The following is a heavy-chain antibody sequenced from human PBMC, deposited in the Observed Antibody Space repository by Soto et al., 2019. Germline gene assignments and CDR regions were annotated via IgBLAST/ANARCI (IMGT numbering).Heavy chain of an antibody. J-gene: IGHJ6*02. CDR2: ISYDGSNK. CDR1: GFTFSSYG. Sequence: GGSLRLSCAASGFTFSSYGMHWVRQAPGKGLEWVAVISYDGSNKYYADSVKGRFTISRDNSKNTLYLQMNSLRAEDTAVYYCAKDQYCSGGSCYSVYYYYGMDVWGQGTTVTVSS. CDR3: AKDQYCSGGSCYSVYYYYGMDV. V-gene: IGHV3-30*18. D-gene: IGHD2-15*01.